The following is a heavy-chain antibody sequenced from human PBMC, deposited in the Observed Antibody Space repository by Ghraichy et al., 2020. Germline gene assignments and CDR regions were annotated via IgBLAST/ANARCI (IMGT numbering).Heavy chain of an antibody. D-gene: IGHD5-24*01. CDR2: ISGSGDET. J-gene: IGHJ4*02. V-gene: IGHV3-23*01. CDR1: GFTITSYA. Sequence: GESLNISCAASGFTITSYAMNWVRQAPGKGLEWVSGISGSGDETYCADSVKGRFTISRDNSKNTVYLQMNSLRAEDTAVYYCAKRSRDGYSSPIDYWGQGTLVTVSS. CDR3: AKRSRDGYSSPIDY.